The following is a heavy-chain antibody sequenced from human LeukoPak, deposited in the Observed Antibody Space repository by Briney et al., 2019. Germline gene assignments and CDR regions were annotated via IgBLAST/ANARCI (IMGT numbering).Heavy chain of an antibody. CDR1: GGSTSSFY. J-gene: IGHJ4*02. D-gene: IGHD4-23*01. CDR2: IYYSGST. Sequence: SETLSLTCTVSGGSTSSFYWSWIRHPPGKGLGCIGYIYYSGSTNYNPSLKSRVTISVDTSKNQFSLKLSSVTAADTAVYYCARHDDGGTSEGWGQGTLVTVSS. V-gene: IGHV4-59*01. CDR3: ARHDDGGTSEG.